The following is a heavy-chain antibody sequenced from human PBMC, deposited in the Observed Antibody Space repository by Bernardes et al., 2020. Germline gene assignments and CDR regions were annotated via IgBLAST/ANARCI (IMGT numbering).Heavy chain of an antibody. Sequence: GGSLRLSCAAAGFTFNTHAMSWVRQAPGKGLEWVSAISDSGGSTYYADSVRGRFTISRDNSKNTLSLQMISLRADDTAIYYCAVLWSGYYYGLDVWGKGTTVTVSS. D-gene: IGHD3-3*01. CDR1: GFTFNTHA. CDR3: AVLWSGYYYGLDV. CDR2: ISDSGGST. V-gene: IGHV3-23*01. J-gene: IGHJ6*04.